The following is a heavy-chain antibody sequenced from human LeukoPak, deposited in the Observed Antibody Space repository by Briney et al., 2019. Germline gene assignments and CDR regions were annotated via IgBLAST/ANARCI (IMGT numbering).Heavy chain of an antibody. D-gene: IGHD6-19*01. Sequence: TSQTLSLTCTVSGGSISSGGYYWSWIRQHPGKGLEWIGYIYYSGSTYYNPSLKSRVTISVDTSKNQFSLKLSSGTAADTAVYYCARGKRWLVPLDYWGQGTLVTVSS. CDR1: GGSISSGGYY. V-gene: IGHV4-31*03. J-gene: IGHJ4*02. CDR2: IYYSGST. CDR3: ARGKRWLVPLDY.